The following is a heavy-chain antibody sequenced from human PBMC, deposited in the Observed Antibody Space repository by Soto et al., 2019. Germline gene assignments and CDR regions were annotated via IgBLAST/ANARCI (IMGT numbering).Heavy chain of an antibody. Sequence: PGGSLRLSCAASGFTFSSYAMSWVRQAPGKGLEWVSAISGSGGSTYYADSVKGRFTISRDNSKNTLYLQMNSLRAEDTAVYYCANRWRIVGATYFDYWGQGTLVTVSS. D-gene: IGHD1-26*01. V-gene: IGHV3-23*01. CDR3: ANRWRIVGATYFDY. CDR2: ISGSGGST. J-gene: IGHJ4*02. CDR1: GFTFSSYA.